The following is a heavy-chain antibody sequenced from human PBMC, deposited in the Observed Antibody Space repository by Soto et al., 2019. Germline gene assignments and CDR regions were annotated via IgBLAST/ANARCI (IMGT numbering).Heavy chain of an antibody. CDR3: ARAYYDSSGYPNYYFDY. CDR2: INPSGGST. J-gene: IGHJ4*02. Sequence: RASVKVSCKASGYTFTSYYMHWVRQAPGQGLEWMGIINPSGGSTSYAQKFQGRVTMTRDTSTSTVYMELSSLRSEDTAVYYCARAYYDSSGYPNYYFDYWGQGTLVTVSS. CDR1: GYTFTSYY. D-gene: IGHD3-22*01. V-gene: IGHV1-46*01.